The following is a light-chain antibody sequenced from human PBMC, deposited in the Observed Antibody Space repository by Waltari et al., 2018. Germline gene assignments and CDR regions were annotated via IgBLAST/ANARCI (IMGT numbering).Light chain of an antibody. CDR2: RNS. Sequence: QSVVTQPPSASGTPGQRVTISCSGSSANIGSNSVYWYQHFPGTAPKVLIYRNSLRPSGVPDRLSGSKSGTSASLAISGLRSEDEAHYYCSSWDDSLSGLVFGGGTRLTVL. CDR3: SSWDDSLSGLV. J-gene: IGLJ3*02. CDR1: SANIGSNS. V-gene: IGLV1-47*01.